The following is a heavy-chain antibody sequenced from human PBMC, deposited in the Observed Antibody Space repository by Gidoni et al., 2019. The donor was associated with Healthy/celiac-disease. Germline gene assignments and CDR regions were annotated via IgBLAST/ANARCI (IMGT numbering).Heavy chain of an antibody. D-gene: IGHD4-17*01. Sequence: SGSTYYNPSLKSRVTISVDTSKNQFSLKLSSVTAADTAVYYCARGDTVTHFDYWGQGTLVTVSS. CDR3: ARGDTVTHFDY. J-gene: IGHJ4*02. V-gene: IGHV4-30-2*04. CDR2: SGST.